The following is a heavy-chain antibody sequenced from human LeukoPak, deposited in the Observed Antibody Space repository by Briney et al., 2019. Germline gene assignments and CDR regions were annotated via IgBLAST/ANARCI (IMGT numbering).Heavy chain of an antibody. Sequence: GASVKVSCKASGYTFTGYYMHWVRQAPGQGLEWMGWISGYNGNTNYAQKFQGRVTMTTDTSTSTAYMEVRSLRSDDTAVYYCARETGQYSARLFDYWGQGTLVTVSS. CDR1: GYTFTGYY. J-gene: IGHJ4*02. CDR2: ISGYNGNT. V-gene: IGHV1-18*04. CDR3: ARETGQYSARLFDY. D-gene: IGHD1-26*01.